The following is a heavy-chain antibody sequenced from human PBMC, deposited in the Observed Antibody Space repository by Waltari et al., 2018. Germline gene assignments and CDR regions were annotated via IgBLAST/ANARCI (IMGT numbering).Heavy chain of an antibody. Sequence: QVQLQQSGPGLVRPSGTLSLSCAVSGVSLSSNNWWSWVRQSPGKGLEWIGEAHHSGITKYSSSLRSRVTISLDQSKNQFSLTLSSVTAADAAVYYCARDGDYSSGRFFDSWGQGTLVNVSS. CDR1: GVSLSSNNW. D-gene: IGHD6-19*01. CDR2: AHHSGIT. CDR3: ARDGDYSSGRFFDS. V-gene: IGHV4-4*02. J-gene: IGHJ4*02.